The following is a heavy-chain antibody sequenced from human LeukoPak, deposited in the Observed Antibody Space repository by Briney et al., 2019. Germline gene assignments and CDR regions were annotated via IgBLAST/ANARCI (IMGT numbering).Heavy chain of an antibody. Sequence: SETLSFTCAVYGGSFSGYYWSWIRQPPGKGLEWIGEINHSGSTNYNPSLKSRVTISVDTSKNQFSLKLSSVTAADTAVYYCARGGYYDILTGYLRNYYFDYWGQGTLVTVSS. J-gene: IGHJ4*02. D-gene: IGHD3-9*01. CDR3: ARGGYYDILTGYLRNYYFDY. CDR1: GGSFSGYY. CDR2: INHSGST. V-gene: IGHV4-34*01.